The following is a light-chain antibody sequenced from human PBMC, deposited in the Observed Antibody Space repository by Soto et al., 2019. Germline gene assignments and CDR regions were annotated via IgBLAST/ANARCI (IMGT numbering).Light chain of an antibody. CDR2: EVT. J-gene: IGLJ2*01. Sequence: QSALTQPASVSGSPGQSITISCTGTTSDDGGYDSVSWYQQHPGKAPKLLIYEVTNRPSGVSNRFSASKSGNTASLTVSGLQSEDEAHYYCTSYRSSTTEVVFGGGTKLTVL. CDR1: TSDDGGYDS. CDR3: TSYRSSTTEVV. V-gene: IGLV2-14*01.